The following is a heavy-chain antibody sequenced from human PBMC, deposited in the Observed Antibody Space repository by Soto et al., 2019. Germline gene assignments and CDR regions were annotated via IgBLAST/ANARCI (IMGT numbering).Heavy chain of an antibody. D-gene: IGHD1-26*01. V-gene: IGHV1-69*13. CDR3: ARGLLPLNWFDP. Sequence: GASVKVSCKASGGTFSSYAISWVRQAPGQGLEWMGGIIPIFGTANYAQKFQGRVTITADESTSTAYMELSSLRSEDTAVYYCARGLLPLNWFDPWGQGTLVTVPS. CDR2: IIPIFGTA. CDR1: GGTFSSYA. J-gene: IGHJ5*02.